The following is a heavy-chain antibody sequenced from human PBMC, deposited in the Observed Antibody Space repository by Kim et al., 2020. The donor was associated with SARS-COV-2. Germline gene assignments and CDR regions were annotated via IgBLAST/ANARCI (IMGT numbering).Heavy chain of an antibody. CDR3: ARGVLRYFDWFPQFDY. V-gene: IGHV3-20*01. CDR1: GFTFDDYG. D-gene: IGHD3-9*01. Sequence: GGSLRLSCAASGFTFDDYGMSWVRQAPGKGLEWVSGINWNGGSTGYEDSVKGRVTISIDNAKNYLYLQMNSLRAEDTALYHCARGVLRYFDWFPQFDYWGQGTLVTVSS. J-gene: IGHJ4*02. CDR2: INWNGGST.